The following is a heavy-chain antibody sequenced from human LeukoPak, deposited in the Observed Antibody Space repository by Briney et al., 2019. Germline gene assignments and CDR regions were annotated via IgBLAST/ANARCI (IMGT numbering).Heavy chain of an antibody. Sequence: ASVKVSCKASGYTFTGYYMHWVRHAPGQGLEWMGRINPNSGGTNYAQKFQGRGTMTRDTTISTAYMELSRLRSDDTAVYYCARDRGGQSNWNYLGYYYYYMDVWGKGTTVTVSS. CDR1: GYTFTGYY. V-gene: IGHV1-2*06. D-gene: IGHD1-7*01. CDR3: ARDRGGQSNWNYLGYYYYYMDV. J-gene: IGHJ6*03. CDR2: INPNSGGT.